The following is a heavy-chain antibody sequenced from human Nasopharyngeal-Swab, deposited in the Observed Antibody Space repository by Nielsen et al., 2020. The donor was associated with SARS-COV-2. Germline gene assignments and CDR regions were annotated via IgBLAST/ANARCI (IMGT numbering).Heavy chain of an antibody. V-gene: IGHV3-69-1*01. Sequence: GESLKISCAVSGFTFSNAWMNWVRQAPGKGLEWISYIRSSNDIYYADSVKGRFTISRDHAKNSLYLQMSSLRVEDTAVYYCARDRDWAFDVWGQGAVVTVSS. CDR2: IRSSNDI. J-gene: IGHJ3*01. CDR1: GFTFSNAW. CDR3: ARDRDWAFDV. D-gene: IGHD2-21*01.